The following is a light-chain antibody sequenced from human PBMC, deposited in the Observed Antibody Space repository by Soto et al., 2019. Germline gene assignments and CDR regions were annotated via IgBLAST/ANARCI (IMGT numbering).Light chain of an antibody. CDR3: QHRHSYPIT. Sequence: DIQLTQSPSFLSASVGDRVTITCRASQGISSFIAWYQQKPGKAPKLLIHTASTLQSGVPSRFSGSGSGTEVTLTISSLQPEDFATYYCQHRHSYPITFGQGTRLEIK. V-gene: IGKV1-9*01. CDR2: TAS. J-gene: IGKJ5*01. CDR1: QGISSF.